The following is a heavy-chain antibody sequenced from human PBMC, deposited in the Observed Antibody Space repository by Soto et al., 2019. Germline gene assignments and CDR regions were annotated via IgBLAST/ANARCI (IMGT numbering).Heavy chain of an antibody. CDR1: GFTFSSYW. CDR3: VRGDGDRNDGHGYLGRH. J-gene: IGHJ4*02. Sequence: EVQLVESGGGLVQPGGSLRLSCAASGFTFSSYWMHWVRQAPGKGLEWVSRMNMDGNRISYVDSVKGRCTISRDNAKNTFSMEMNSARVEDTAVYYCVRGDGDRNDGHGYLGRHWGQGSLVTVSS. V-gene: IGHV3-74*01. CDR2: MNMDGNRI. D-gene: IGHD5-18*01.